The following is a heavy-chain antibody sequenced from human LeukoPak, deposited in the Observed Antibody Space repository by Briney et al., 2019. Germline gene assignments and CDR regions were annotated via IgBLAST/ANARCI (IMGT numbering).Heavy chain of an antibody. J-gene: IGHJ5*02. Sequence: PGGSLRLSCAASGFTFSSFWMSWVRQAPGKGLEWVAHIKEDGSMLSYVDSVKGRFTISRDNAKNSVYLQMNSLRAEDTAVYYCARVVTWFDPWGQGSLATVSS. CDR2: IKEDGSML. V-gene: IGHV3-7*04. CDR3: ARVVTWFDP. CDR1: GFTFSSFW.